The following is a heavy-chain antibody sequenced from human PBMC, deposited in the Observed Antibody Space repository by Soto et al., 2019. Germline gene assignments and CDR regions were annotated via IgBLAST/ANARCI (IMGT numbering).Heavy chain of an antibody. Sequence: EVHLLESGGGLVQPGGSLRLSCAASGFTFSSYAMRWVRQAPVKGLEWVSAISGSGGSTYYADSVKGRFTISRDNSKNTLYLKMNSLRAEDTAVYYCARRGSGSYYDYWGQGTLVTVSS. D-gene: IGHD1-26*01. CDR1: GFTFSSYA. J-gene: IGHJ4*02. CDR2: ISGSGGST. V-gene: IGHV3-23*01. CDR3: ARRGSGSYYDY.